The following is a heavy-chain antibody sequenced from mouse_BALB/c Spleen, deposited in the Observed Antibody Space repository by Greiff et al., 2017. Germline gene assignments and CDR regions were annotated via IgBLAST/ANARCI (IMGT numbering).Heavy chain of an antibody. J-gene: IGHJ4*01. CDR2: INSNGGST. Sequence: EVMLVESGGGLVKLGGSLKLSCAASGFTFSSYYMSWVRQTPEKRLELVAAINSNGGSTYYPDTVKGRFTISRDNAKNTLYLQMSSLKSEDTALYYCARRGTGAMDYWGQGTSVTVSS. V-gene: IGHV5-6-2*01. D-gene: IGHD3-3*01. CDR3: ARRGTGAMDY. CDR1: GFTFSSYY.